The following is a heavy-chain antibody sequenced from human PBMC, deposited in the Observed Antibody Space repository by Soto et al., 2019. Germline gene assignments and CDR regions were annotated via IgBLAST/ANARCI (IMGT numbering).Heavy chain of an antibody. V-gene: IGHV1-18*01. D-gene: IGHD3-3*01. CDR1: GYTFTNYA. CDR3: ARDGRAFSIFGETMDV. J-gene: IGHJ6*02. CDR2: ISAYSGDT. Sequence: VQLLQSGGEVRKPGASVKVSCKTSGYTFTNYAINWVRQAPGQGLQWMGWISAYSGDTKYAQRFQDRLTVTTDPSTTTASMELRSLRSEDTAVYYGARDGRAFSIFGETMDVWGQGTTVTVSS.